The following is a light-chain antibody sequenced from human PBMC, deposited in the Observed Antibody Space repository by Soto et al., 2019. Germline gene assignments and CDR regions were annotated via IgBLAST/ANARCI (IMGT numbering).Light chain of an antibody. Sequence: DIQMTQSPSTLFASVGDRVTITCRASQSISSWLAWYRQKPGKAPKLLIYKASSLESGVPSRFSGSGSGTEFTLTISSLQPDDFATYYCQQYNSYLLTFGGGTKV. J-gene: IGKJ4*01. CDR2: KAS. CDR1: QSISSW. V-gene: IGKV1-5*03. CDR3: QQYNSYLLT.